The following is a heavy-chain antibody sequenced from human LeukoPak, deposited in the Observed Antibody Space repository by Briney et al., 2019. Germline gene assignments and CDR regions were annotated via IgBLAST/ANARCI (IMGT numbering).Heavy chain of an antibody. Sequence: PGGSLRLSCAASASTFSSYSMNWVRQAPGKGLEWVSGINWNGGSTGYADSVKGRFTISRDNAKNSLYLQMNSLRAEDTALYYCARGVGYSGYQYYYYYGMDVWGQGTTVTVSS. J-gene: IGHJ6*02. CDR2: INWNGGST. CDR3: ARGVGYSGYQYYYYYGMDV. D-gene: IGHD5-12*01. CDR1: ASTFSSYS. V-gene: IGHV3-20*04.